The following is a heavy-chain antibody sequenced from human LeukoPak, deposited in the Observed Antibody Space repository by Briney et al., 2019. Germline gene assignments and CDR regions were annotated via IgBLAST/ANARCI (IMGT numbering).Heavy chain of an antibody. CDR2: ISGSGGST. V-gene: IGHV3-23*01. Sequence: KSGGSLRLSCAASGVTFSSYAMSWVRQAPGKGLEWVSAISGSGGSTYYADSVKGRFTISRDNSKNTLYLQMNSLRAEDTAVYYCAKEPPYSGSYDLLDYWGQGTLVTVSS. D-gene: IGHD1-26*01. J-gene: IGHJ4*02. CDR1: GVTFSSYA. CDR3: AKEPPYSGSYDLLDY.